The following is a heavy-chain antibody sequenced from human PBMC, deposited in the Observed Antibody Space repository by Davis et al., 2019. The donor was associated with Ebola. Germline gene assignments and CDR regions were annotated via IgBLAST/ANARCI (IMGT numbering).Heavy chain of an antibody. CDR1: GFTFTSSA. J-gene: IGHJ6*02. Sequence: SVKVSCKASGFTFTSSAVQWVRQARGQRLEWIGWIVVGSGNTNYAQKFQERVTITRDMSTSTAYMELSSLRSEDTAVYYCAATIVPYYDFWSGYFSVLPQTYYYYGMDVWGQGTTVTVSS. CDR3: AATIVPYYDFWSGYFSVLPQTYYYYGMDV. V-gene: IGHV1-58*01. D-gene: IGHD3-3*01. CDR2: IVVGSGNT.